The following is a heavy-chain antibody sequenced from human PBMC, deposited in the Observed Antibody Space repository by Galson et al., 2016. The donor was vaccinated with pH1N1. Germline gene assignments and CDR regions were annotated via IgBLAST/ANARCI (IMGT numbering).Heavy chain of an antibody. D-gene: IGHD2-15*01. J-gene: IGHJ3*02. CDR2: ISSNSFYM. V-gene: IGHV3-21*01. Sequence: SLRLSCAASGFNFISYTMNWVRQAPGKGLEWVSSISSNSFYMYYADSVKGRFTISRDNAKKTLYLQMNNLRVEDTAVYYCARDRGRPRQYAFDMWGQGTVVTVSS. CDR3: ARDRGRPRQYAFDM. CDR1: GFNFISYT.